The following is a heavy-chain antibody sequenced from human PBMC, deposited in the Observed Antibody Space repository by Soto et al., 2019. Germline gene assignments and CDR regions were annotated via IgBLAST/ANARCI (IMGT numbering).Heavy chain of an antibody. CDR2: IYKSATT. J-gene: IGHJ5*01. CDR3: ARGRYCLTGRCFPNWFDS. CDR1: GDSISNLDYF. V-gene: IGHV4-30-4*01. Sequence: TSETLSLTCSVSGDSISNLDYFWAWIRQPPGQALEYIGYIYKSATTYYNPSFESRVAISVDTSKSQFSLNVTSVTAADTAVYFCARGRYCLTGRCFPNWFDSWGQGALVAVSS. D-gene: IGHD7-27*01.